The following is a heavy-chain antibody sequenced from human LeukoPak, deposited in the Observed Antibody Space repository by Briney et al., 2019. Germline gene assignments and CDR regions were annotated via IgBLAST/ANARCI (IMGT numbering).Heavy chain of an antibody. J-gene: IGHJ4*02. CDR1: GFTFSSYA. CDR2: ISGSGGST. D-gene: IGHD1-14*01. V-gene: IGHV3-23*01. CDR3: ASTGYTRPFDY. Sequence: GGSLRLSCAASGFTFSSYAMSWVRQAPGKGLEWVSAISGSGGSTYYADSVKGRFTISRDNSKNSLYLQMNSLRTEDTALYYCASTGYTRPFDYRGQGTLVTVSS.